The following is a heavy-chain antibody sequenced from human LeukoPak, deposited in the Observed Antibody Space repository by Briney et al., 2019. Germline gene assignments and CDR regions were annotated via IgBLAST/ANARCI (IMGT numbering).Heavy chain of an antibody. J-gene: IGHJ4*02. CDR1: GGTFSSYA. CDR3: ARGYNWNHIDY. CDR2: IIPIFGTA. Sequence: ASVKVSCKASGGTFSSYAISWVRQAPGQGLEWMGGIIPIFGTANYAQKFQGRVTITADKSTSTAYMELSSLRSEDTAVYYCARGYNWNHIDYWGQGTLVTVSS. D-gene: IGHD1-14*01. V-gene: IGHV1-69*06.